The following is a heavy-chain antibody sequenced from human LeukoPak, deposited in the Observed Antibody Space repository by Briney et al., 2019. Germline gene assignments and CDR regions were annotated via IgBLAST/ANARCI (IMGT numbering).Heavy chain of an antibody. CDR3: ARENYFDY. Sequence: PGGSLRLSCAASGFTFRNYWMGWVRQAPGKGLEWVANIKRDGSETYYVDSVKGRFTISRDNAKNSLYLQMNSLRAEDTAVYYCARENYFDYWGQGTLVTVSS. V-gene: IGHV3-7*01. CDR1: GFTFRNYW. CDR2: IKRDGSET. J-gene: IGHJ4*02.